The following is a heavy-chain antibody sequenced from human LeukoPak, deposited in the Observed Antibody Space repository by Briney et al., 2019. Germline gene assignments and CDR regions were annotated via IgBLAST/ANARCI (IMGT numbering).Heavy chain of an antibody. CDR3: ARTIDGTWFDP. Sequence: SETLSLTCTVSGGSISSYYWSWIRLPPGKGLEWIGYIYYSGSTNYNPSLKSRVTISVDTSKNQFSLKLSSVTAADTAVYYCARTIDGTWFDPWGQGTLVTVSS. CDR2: IYYSGST. CDR1: GGSISSYY. V-gene: IGHV4-59*01. J-gene: IGHJ5*02. D-gene: IGHD1-26*01.